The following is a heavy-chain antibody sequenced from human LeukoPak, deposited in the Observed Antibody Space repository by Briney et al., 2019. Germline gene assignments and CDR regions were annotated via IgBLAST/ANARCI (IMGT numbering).Heavy chain of an antibody. CDR1: GFTFSSYA. Sequence: PGGSLRLSCAASGFTFSSYAMHWVRQAPGKGLEWVAVISYDGSNKYYADSVKGRFTISRDNSKSTLYLQMNSLRAEDTAVYYCARGRPHCSGGSCYYFDYWGQGTLVTVSS. D-gene: IGHD2-15*01. CDR2: ISYDGSNK. J-gene: IGHJ4*02. V-gene: IGHV3-30-3*01. CDR3: ARGRPHCSGGSCYYFDY.